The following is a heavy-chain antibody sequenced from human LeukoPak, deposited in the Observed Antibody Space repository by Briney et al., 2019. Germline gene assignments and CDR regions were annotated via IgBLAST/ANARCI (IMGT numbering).Heavy chain of an antibody. D-gene: IGHD3-10*01. J-gene: IGHJ4*02. V-gene: IGHV3-9*01. CDR1: GFTFDDYA. CDR3: AKDLRNYYGSGSIVDY. Sequence: PGGSLRLSCVASGFTFDDYAMHWVRHAPGKGLEWVSGISWNSGTKGYADSVKGRFTISRDDAKNSLYLQMNSLRPEDTALYYCAKDLRNYYGSGSIVDYWGQGTLVTVSS. CDR2: ISWNSGTK.